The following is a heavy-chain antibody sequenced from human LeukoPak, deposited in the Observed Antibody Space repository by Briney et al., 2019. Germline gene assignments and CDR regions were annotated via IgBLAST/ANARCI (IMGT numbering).Heavy chain of an antibody. CDR2: VYYTGST. CDR3: ARKLSGDY. D-gene: IGHD5-12*01. V-gene: IGHV4-59*08. Sequence: SETLSLTCTVSGGSISNYYWTWIRQPPGEALEWIGYVYYTGSTNYNPSLKSRVSISVDTSKNQFSLQLRSVTAADTAVYYCARKLSGDYWGQGTLVTVSS. CDR1: GGSISNYY. J-gene: IGHJ4*02.